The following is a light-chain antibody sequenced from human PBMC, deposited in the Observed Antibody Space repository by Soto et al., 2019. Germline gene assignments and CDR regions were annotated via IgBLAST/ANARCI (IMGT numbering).Light chain of an antibody. CDR2: EVS. V-gene: IGLV2-14*01. Sequence: QSALTQPASVSGSPGQSITISCTGTSSDVGGYNYVSWYQQHPGKAPKVMIYEVSNRPSGVSNRFSGSKSGNTASLTISGLKAEDGADYYCRSYTTTSTRVFGGGTKVTVL. CDR1: SSDVGGYNY. J-gene: IGLJ3*02. CDR3: RSYTTTSTRV.